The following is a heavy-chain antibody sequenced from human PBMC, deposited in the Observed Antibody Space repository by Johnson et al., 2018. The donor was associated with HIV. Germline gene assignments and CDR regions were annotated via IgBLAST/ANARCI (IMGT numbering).Heavy chain of an antibody. D-gene: IGHD1-26*01. J-gene: IGHJ3*02. CDR3: AREGGIVAAQGDAFDI. V-gene: IGHV3-20*04. CDR1: GFTFSSYD. CDR2: INWSGGTT. Sequence: EVQLVDSGGGLVQPGGSLRLSCAASGFTFSSYDMHWVRQATGKGLEWVSGINWSGGTTGYADSVKGRFTISRDNTKNSLYLQMNSLRAEDTALYYCAREGGIVAAQGDAFDIWGQATLVTVSS.